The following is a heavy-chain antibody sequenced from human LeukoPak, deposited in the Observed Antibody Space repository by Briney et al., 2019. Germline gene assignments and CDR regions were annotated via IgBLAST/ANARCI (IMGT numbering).Heavy chain of an antibody. J-gene: IGHJ4*02. CDR2: IYHSGST. D-gene: IGHD4-17*01. V-gene: IGHV4-38-2*02. CDR3: ASGAIYGDYSGAIDY. CDR1: GYSISGGYY. Sequence: SETLSLTCTVSGYSISGGYYWGWIRQPPGKGLEWIGSIYHSGSTYYNPSLKSRVTISVDTSKNQFSLRLSSVTAADTAVYYCASGAIYGDYSGAIDYWGQGTLVTVSS.